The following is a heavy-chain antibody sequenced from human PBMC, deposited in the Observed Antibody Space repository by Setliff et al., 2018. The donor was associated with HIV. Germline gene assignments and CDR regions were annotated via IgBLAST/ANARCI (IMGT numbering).Heavy chain of an antibody. CDR1: GFTFNNYW. D-gene: IGHD3-10*01. V-gene: IGHV3-7*01. J-gene: IGHJ6*02. CDR2: INQDGSEK. Sequence: GGSLRLSCAASGFTFNNYWMAWVRQAPGKGREWVGNINQDGSEKNYVDSVKGRFSISRDNAENSLYLQMSSLRAEDTAVYYCARKLRPGHGMDVWGQGTTVTVSS. CDR3: ARKLRPGHGMDV.